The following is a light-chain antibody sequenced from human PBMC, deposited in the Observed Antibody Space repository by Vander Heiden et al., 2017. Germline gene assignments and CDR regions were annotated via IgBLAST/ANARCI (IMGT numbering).Light chain of an antibody. CDR3: SSYTSSSTV. J-gene: IGLJ3*02. CDR1: SSDVGGYND. V-gene: IGLV2-14*01. Sequence: QSALTQPASASGSPGNSITISCTGTSSDVGGYNDVSWYQQHPGKAPKLMIYDVSNRPSGVSNRFSGSKSGNTASLTISGLQAEDEADYYCSSYTSSSTVFGGGTKLTVL. CDR2: DVS.